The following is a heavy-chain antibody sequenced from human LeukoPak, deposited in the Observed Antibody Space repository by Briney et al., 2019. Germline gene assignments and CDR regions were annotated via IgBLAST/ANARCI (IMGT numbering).Heavy chain of an antibody. V-gene: IGHV1-18*01. CDR3: ARTWAWGYYDSSGPGDFQH. CDR2: FSDYNGNT. CDR1: GYTFTSYG. D-gene: IGHD3-22*01. J-gene: IGHJ1*01. Sequence: ASVKASCKASGYTFTSYGISWVRQAPGHGHEWMGWFSDYNGNTNYAQKLQGRVTMTTDTSTSTAYMELRSLRSDDTAVYYCARTWAWGYYDSSGPGDFQHWGQGTLVTVSS.